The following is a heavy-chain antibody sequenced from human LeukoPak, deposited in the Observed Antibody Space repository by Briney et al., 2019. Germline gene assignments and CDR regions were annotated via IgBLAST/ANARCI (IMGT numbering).Heavy chain of an antibody. J-gene: IGHJ4*02. CDR1: GFTFSSYG. Sequence: GGSLRLSCAGSGFTFSSYGMHWVRQAPGKGLEWVAVISYDGSNKYYADSVKGRFTISRDNSKNTLYLQMNSLRAEDTAVYYCAKVHSGYDPRYYYDSSGYETFDYWGQGTLVTVSS. D-gene: IGHD3-22*01. CDR3: AKVHSGYDPRYYYDSSGYETFDY. CDR2: ISYDGSNK. V-gene: IGHV3-30*18.